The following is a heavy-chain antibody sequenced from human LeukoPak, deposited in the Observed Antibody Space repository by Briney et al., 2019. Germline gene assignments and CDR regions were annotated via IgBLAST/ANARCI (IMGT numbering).Heavy chain of an antibody. CDR2: IKQDGSEK. CDR1: GFTFSSYA. V-gene: IGHV3-7*01. CDR3: ARGLRRSYWFDP. J-gene: IGHJ5*02. Sequence: RPGGSLRLSCAASGFTFSSYAMSWVRQAPGKGLEWVANIKQDGSEKYYVDSVKGRFTISRDNAKNSLYLQMNSLRAEDTAVYYCARGLRRSYWFDPWGQGTLVTVSS.